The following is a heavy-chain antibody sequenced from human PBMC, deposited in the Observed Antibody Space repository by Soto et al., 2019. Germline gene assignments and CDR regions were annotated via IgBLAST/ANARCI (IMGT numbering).Heavy chain of an antibody. CDR1: GYTFTDYY. D-gene: IGHD1-26*01. Sequence: QVPLMQSGAEVKRPGASVRVSCKAAGYTFTDYYIHWVRQAPGQGLEWVGWIRPNSGNTNYAQKFQGRVTMTRDTSISTAYMDLTRLTSDDTAVYYCGRGVSGTFGGNWVDPWGQGTLVTVSS. J-gene: IGHJ5*02. V-gene: IGHV1-2*02. CDR3: GRGVSGTFGGNWVDP. CDR2: IRPNSGNT.